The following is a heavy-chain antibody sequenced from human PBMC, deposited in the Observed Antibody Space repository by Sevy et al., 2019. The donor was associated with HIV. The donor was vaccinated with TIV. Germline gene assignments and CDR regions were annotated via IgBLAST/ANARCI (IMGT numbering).Heavy chain of an antibody. J-gene: IGHJ6*02. Sequence: GGSLRLSCAASGFTFSDYYMSWIHQAPGKGLEWVSYISSSGSTIYYADSVKGRFTISRDNAKNSLYLQMNSLRAEDTAVYYCARDGGYCSSTSCYDTIFYYYYGMDVWGQGTTVTVSS. CDR2: ISSSGSTI. CDR3: ARDGGYCSSTSCYDTIFYYYYGMDV. D-gene: IGHD2-2*01. V-gene: IGHV3-11*01. CDR1: GFTFSDYY.